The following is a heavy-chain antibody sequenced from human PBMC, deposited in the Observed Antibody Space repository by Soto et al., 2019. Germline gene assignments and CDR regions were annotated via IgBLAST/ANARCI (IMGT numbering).Heavy chain of an antibody. J-gene: IGHJ6*02. V-gene: IGHV4-61*08. CDR3: AGFNPSDPYYSMDV. CDR2: MSHNGDI. Sequence: SETLSLTCTVSGDSVNTGVYYWSWVRQSPGKGLEWIAYMSHNGDIHYNPSLESRVSISEDRSRNQFSLTLSSVTAADTAVYFCAGFNPSDPYYSMDVWGQGTTVTVSS. CDR1: GDSVNTGVYY. D-gene: IGHD3-3*01.